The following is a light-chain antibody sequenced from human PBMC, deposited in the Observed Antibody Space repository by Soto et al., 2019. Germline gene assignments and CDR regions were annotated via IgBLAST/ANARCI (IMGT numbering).Light chain of an antibody. Sequence: QSVLTQPPSASGTPGQRVTISCSGSSSNLGKNLVYWYQQLPGTAPTLLIYNNDQRPSGVPDRFSGSKSVTSASLAISGLRSEDEADYYWAAWDDRPSGRVFGGGTKLTVL. CDR1: SSNLGKNL. V-gene: IGLV1-47*02. J-gene: IGLJ3*02. CDR2: NND. CDR3: AAWDDRPSGRV.